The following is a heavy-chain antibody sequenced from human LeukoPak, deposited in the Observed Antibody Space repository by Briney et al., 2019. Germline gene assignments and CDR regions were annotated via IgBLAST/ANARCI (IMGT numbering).Heavy chain of an antibody. V-gene: IGHV1-2*02. J-gene: IGHJ4*02. CDR2: INPNSGGT. CDR1: GYTFTGYY. D-gene: IGHD6-13*01. CDR3: ARDSSTSNFDY. Sequence: ASVKVSCKASGYTFTGYYMHWVRQAPGQGLEWMGWINPNSGGTNYAQKFQGRVTITADKSTSTAYMELSSLRSEDTAVYYCARDSSTSNFDYWGQGTLVTVSS.